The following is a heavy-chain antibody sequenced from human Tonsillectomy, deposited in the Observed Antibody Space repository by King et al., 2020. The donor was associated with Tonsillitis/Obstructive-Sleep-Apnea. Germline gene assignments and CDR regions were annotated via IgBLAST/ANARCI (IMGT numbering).Heavy chain of an antibody. V-gene: IGHV3-20*04. Sequence: VQLVESGGGVVRPGGSLRLSCAASGFTFDDYGMSWVRQAPGKGLEWGSGINLNGCSTGYAEFVKGRFTISRANAKNSLYLQINSLRAEDTALYYCARAGGDIVVVPAAMFNRDYYYYYMDVWGKGTTVTVSS. CDR1: GFTFDDYG. CDR2: INLNGCST. J-gene: IGHJ6*03. D-gene: IGHD2-2*01. CDR3: ARAGGDIVVVPAAMFNRDYYYYYMDV.